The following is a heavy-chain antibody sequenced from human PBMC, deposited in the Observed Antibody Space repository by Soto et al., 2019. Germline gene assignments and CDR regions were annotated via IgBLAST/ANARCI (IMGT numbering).Heavy chain of an antibody. CDR1: GGSISSSSYH. CDR3: ARYSRYCSDGSRYRDTFDI. J-gene: IGHJ3*02. V-gene: IGHV4-39*07. Sequence: SETLSLTCTVSGGSISSSSYHWGWIRQPPGKRLEWIGYIYHSGSTYYNPSLKSRVTISVDRSKNQFSLKLNSVSAADTAVYYCARYSRYCSDGSRYRDTFDIWGQGTMVTVSS. D-gene: IGHD2-15*01. CDR2: IYHSGST.